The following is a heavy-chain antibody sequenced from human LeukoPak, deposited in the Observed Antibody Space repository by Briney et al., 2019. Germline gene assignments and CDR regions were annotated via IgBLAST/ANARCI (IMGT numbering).Heavy chain of an antibody. J-gene: IGHJ4*02. CDR2: ISYDGSNK. CDR3: ARDLVRGIGELLPCH. D-gene: IGHD3-10*01. V-gene: IGHV3-30*04. Sequence: GGPLRLSCAASGFTFSSYAMHWVRQAPGKGLEWVAVISYDGSNKYYADSVKGRFTISRDNSKNTLYLQMNSLRAEDTAVYYCARDLVRGIGELLPCHWGQGTLVTVSS. CDR1: GFTFSSYA.